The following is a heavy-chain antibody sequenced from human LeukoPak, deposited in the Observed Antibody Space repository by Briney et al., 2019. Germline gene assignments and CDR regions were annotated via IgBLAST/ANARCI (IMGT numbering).Heavy chain of an antibody. CDR1: GFTFNSYT. V-gene: IGHV3-30*04. Sequence: PGRSLRLSCAASGFTFNSYTMHWVRQAPGKGLEWVALISYDGSNKYYADSVKGRFTISRDNSKNTLYLQMNSLRAEDTAVYYCAKDHGGSSWYSTGLYFDYWGQGTLVTVSS. CDR3: AKDHGGSSWYSTGLYFDY. CDR2: ISYDGSNK. J-gene: IGHJ4*02. D-gene: IGHD6-13*01.